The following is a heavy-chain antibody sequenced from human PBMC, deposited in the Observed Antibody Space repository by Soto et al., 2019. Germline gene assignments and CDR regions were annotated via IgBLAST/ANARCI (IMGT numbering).Heavy chain of an antibody. J-gene: IGHJ4*02. CDR1: GGSFSGYY. CDR3: ARQGTIFGLVVDY. CDR2: INHSGST. V-gene: IGHV4-34*01. Sequence: PSETLSLTCAVYGGSFSGYYWSWIRQPPGKGLEWIGEINHSGSTNYNPSLKSRVTISVDTSKNQFSLKLSSVTAADTAVYYCARQGTIFGLVVDYWGQGPLVTVSS. D-gene: IGHD3-3*01.